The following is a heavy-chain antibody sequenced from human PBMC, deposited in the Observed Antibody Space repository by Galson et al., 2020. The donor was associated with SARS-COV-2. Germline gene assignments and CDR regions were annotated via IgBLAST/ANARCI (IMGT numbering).Heavy chain of an antibody. J-gene: IGHJ4*02. V-gene: IGHV4-34*01. CDR1: GGSFSGYD. CDR3: ARGRRPHIVVPFDY. CDR2: INYSGST. D-gene: IGHD5-12*01. Sequence: SQASETLSLTCAVYGGSFSGYDWSWIRQTPGMGLEWIGDINYSGSTNYNPSLKSLATISIDTSKNQFSLNLNSVSAADTAVYYCARGRRPHIVVPFDYWGQGTLVSVSS.